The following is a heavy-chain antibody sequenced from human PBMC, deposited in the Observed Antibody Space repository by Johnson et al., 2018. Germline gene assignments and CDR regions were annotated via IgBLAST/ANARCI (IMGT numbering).Heavy chain of an antibody. D-gene: IGHD4-17*01. CDR2: INHSGRT. Sequence: QVQLQQWGARLLKPSETLSLTCAVYGGSFSGFYWSWIRQPPGKGLEWIGDINHSGRTNYNPSLKSRVTISLDTSKNQFSLKLRPVTAADTAVYYCATIKTPVITGAFDSWGQGTMGTVSS. CDR3: ATIKTPVITGAFDS. CDR1: GGSFSGFY. V-gene: IGHV4-34*01. J-gene: IGHJ3*02.